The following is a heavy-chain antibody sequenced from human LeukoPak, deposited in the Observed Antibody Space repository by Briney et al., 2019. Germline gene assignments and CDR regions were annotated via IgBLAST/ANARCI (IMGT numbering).Heavy chain of an antibody. V-gene: IGHV3-7*01. CDR3: ARVDSGYDFWSGYQNDAFDI. Sequence: PGGSLRLSCAASGFTFSSYWMSWVRQAPGKGLEWVANIKQDGSEKYYVDSVKGRFTTSRDNAKNSLYLQMNSLRAEDTAVYYCARVDSGYDFWSGYQNDAFDIWGQGTMVTVSS. CDR2: IKQDGSEK. D-gene: IGHD3-3*01. J-gene: IGHJ3*02. CDR1: GFTFSSYW.